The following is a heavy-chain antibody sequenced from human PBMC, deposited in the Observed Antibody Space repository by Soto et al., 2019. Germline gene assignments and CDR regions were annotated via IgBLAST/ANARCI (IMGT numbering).Heavy chain of an antibody. Sequence: QQQLVQSGAEVKKTGSSVKVSCTASGSTFGNYAISWVRQAPGQGLEWMGKIIPISKTANYAQKFQGRITITADRSPRTDIAYMELSSLRSEDTALYYCVRVSIPGIYGEDVGGQGTTVTVSS. V-gene: IGHV1-69*18. CDR1: GSTFGNYA. J-gene: IGHJ6*02. CDR2: IIPISKTA. CDR3: VRVSIPGIYGEDV. D-gene: IGHD2-2*01.